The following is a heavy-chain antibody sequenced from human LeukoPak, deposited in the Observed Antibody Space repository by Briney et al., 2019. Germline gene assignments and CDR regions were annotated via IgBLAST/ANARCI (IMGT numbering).Heavy chain of an antibody. CDR1: GGSFSGYY. CDR2: INHSGST. Sequence: SETLSLTCAVYGGSFSGYYWSWIRQPPGKGLEWIGEINHSGSTNYNPSLKSRVTISVDTSKNQFSLKLSSVTAADTAVYYCARAMEIVVVVGHWFDPWGQGTLVTVSS. CDR3: ARAMEIVVVVGHWFDP. J-gene: IGHJ5*02. V-gene: IGHV4-34*01. D-gene: IGHD2-15*01.